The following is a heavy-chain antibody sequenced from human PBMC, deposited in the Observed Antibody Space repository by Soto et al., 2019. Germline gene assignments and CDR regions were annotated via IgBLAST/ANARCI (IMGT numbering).Heavy chain of an antibody. D-gene: IGHD3-22*01. V-gene: IGHV3-30-3*01. CDR3: AREGKDDSSGYYYGRYYGMDV. Sequence: HPGGSLRLSCAASGFTFSSYAMHWVRQAPGKGLEWVAVISYDGSNKYYADSVKGRFTISRDNSKNTLYLQMNSLRAEDTAVYYCAREGKDDSSGYYYGRYYGMDVWGQGTTVTVSS. CDR2: ISYDGSNK. J-gene: IGHJ6*02. CDR1: GFTFSSYA.